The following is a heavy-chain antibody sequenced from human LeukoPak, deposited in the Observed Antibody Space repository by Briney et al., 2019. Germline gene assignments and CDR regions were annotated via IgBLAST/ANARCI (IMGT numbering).Heavy chain of an antibody. D-gene: IGHD2-8*01. Sequence: TSETLSLTCTVSGGSIRGYYWSWIRQPPGKGLEWIGSIYYSGSTYYNPSLKSRVTISVDTSKSQFSLKLSSVTAADTAVYYCAGVGVHKDYWGQGTLVTVSS. CDR1: GGSIRGYY. J-gene: IGHJ4*02. CDR3: AGVGVHKDY. CDR2: IYYSGST. V-gene: IGHV4-59*12.